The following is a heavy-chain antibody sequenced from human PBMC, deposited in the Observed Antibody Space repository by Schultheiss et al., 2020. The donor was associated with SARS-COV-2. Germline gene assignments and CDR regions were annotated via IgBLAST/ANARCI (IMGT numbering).Heavy chain of an antibody. CDR1: GFTVSTNY. CDR3: ARRGYYYYGMDV. Sequence: GGSLRLSCAASGFTVSTNYMTWVRQAPGKGLEWVSVIYSDGTTYYADSVKGRFTISRDNSENTLNLRMNSLRVEDTAVYYCARRGYYYYGMDVWGQGTTVTVS. CDR2: IYSDGTT. J-gene: IGHJ6*02. V-gene: IGHV3-53*01.